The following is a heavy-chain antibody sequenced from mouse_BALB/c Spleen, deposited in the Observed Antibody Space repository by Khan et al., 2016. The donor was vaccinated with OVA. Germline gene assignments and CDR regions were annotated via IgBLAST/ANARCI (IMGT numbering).Heavy chain of an antibody. CDR3: ARDGSRYNYAMDY. CDR2: ISYSGST. J-gene: IGHJ4*01. CDR1: GYSITSDYA. D-gene: IGHD1-1*01. V-gene: IGHV3-2*02. Sequence: EVQGVESGPGLVKPSQSLSLTCTVTGYSITSDYAWNWIRQFPGNKLGWVGYISYSGSTNYNPALKSQITITRNTSKNQFFLQLNSVTTEDTATYYCARDGSRYNYAMDYWGQGTSVTVSS.